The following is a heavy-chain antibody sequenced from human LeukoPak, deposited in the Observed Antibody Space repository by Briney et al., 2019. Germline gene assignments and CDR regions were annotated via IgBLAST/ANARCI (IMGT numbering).Heavy chain of an antibody. CDR3: ARRSAVAGTLDY. J-gene: IGHJ4*02. D-gene: IGHD6-19*01. CDR2: IQYDGNTI. CDR1: GFTFSNYG. V-gene: IGHV3-33*05. Sequence: GGSLRLSCAASGFTFSNYGVHWVRQAPGKGLEWVAFIQYDGNTIFYADSVKGRFTISRDNAKNTLYLQMNSLRAEDTAVYYCARRSAVAGTLDYWGQGTPVTVSS.